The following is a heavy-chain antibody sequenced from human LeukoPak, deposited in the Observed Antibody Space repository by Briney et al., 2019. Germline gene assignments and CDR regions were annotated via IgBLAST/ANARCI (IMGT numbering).Heavy chain of an antibody. CDR3: ARNPGAMVRGLKFYYYGMDV. CDR1: RYTFSVYA. J-gene: IGHJ6*04. Sequence: ASVKVSCKNSRYTFSVYAIHGVRQAPGGRREWVGWISGGKGDTKYSQRFKGRVTFTRDTAATTAHMDLSSLRSDGTAVYYSARNPGAMVRGLKFYYYGMDVWGKGTTVTVSS. CDR2: ISGGKGDT. D-gene: IGHD3-10*01. V-gene: IGHV1-3*01.